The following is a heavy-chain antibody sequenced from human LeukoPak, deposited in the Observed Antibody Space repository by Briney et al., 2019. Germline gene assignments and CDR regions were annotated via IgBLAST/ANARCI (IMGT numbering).Heavy chain of an antibody. J-gene: IGHJ4*02. CDR1: GGTFSSYA. CDR3: ARDPAAIVVVVAATWHYFDY. V-gene: IGHV1-69*05. D-gene: IGHD2-15*01. Sequence: SVKVSCKASGGTFSSYAISWVRQAPGQGLEWMGGIIPIFGTANYAQKFQGRVTMTRDTSTSTVYVELSSLRSEDTAVYYCARDPAAIVVVVAATWHYFDYWGQGTLVTVSS. CDR2: IIPIFGTA.